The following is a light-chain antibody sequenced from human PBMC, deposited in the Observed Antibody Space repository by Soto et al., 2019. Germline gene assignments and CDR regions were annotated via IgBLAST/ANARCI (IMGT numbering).Light chain of an antibody. V-gene: IGKV3-20*01. CDR3: QQYGSSRRT. CDR2: GAS. J-gene: IGKJ1*01. CDR1: QRISSSF. Sequence: ELVLTQSPGTLSLSPGERATLSGRASQRISSSFLAWYQQKPGQAPRLLIYGASSRATDIPDRFSGSGSGTDFTLTISRLEPEDFAMYYCQQYGSSRRTFGQGTKVDIK.